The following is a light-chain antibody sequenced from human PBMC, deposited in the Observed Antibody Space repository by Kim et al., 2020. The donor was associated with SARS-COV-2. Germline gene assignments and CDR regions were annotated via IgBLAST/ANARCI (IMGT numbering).Light chain of an antibody. J-gene: IGKJ1*01. CDR1: QSVSGW. V-gene: IGKV1-39*01. CDR3: QQSYNFPRT. CDR2: RTS. Sequence: ASVRDRVTITCRASQSVSGWLNWYQQKPGKAPHLLIYRTSTLQTGVPPRFSGSASGTDFTLTINTLQPEDFATYYCQQSYNFPRTFGQGTKVDIK.